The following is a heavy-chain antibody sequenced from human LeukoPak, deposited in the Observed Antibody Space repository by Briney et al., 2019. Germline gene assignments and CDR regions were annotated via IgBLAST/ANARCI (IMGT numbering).Heavy chain of an antibody. D-gene: IGHD1-26*01. V-gene: IGHV3-53*01. CDR1: GFSISRYY. Sequence: GGSLRLSCEVSGFSISRYYMTWVRQAPGKGLESVSVIFDGVAESVRGRSTISRDSSKNTLFLQMKSLRHEDTAVYYCARLFGGQMMGYYVDYWGQGALMTVSS. CDR2: IFDGV. CDR3: ARLFGGQMMGYYVDY. J-gene: IGHJ4*02.